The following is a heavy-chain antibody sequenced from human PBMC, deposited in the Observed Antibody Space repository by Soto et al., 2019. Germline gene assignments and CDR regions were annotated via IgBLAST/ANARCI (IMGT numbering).Heavy chain of an antibody. CDR3: ARILPLEAAGPPDFFDS. CDR2: IKQDGSQK. V-gene: IGHV3-7*03. CDR1: GFTFSNYW. D-gene: IGHD6-13*01. J-gene: IGHJ5*01. Sequence: GGSLRLSCAASGFTFSNYWMSWVRQAPGKGLEWVADIKQDGSQKYYVDSVKGRFTISRDNAKNSLYLEMNSLRAEDTAVCSCARILPLEAAGPPDFFDS.